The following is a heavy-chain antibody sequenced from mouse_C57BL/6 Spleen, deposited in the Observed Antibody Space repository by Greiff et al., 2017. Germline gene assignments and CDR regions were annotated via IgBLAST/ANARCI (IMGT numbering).Heavy chain of an antibody. CDR2: INPSSGYT. J-gene: IGHJ4*01. V-gene: IGHV1-7*01. CDR1: GYTFTSYW. D-gene: IGHD1-1*01. CDR3: ARNYGSSPYAMDY. Sequence: QVQLKESGAELAKPGASVKLSCKASGYTFTSYWMHWVKQRPGQGLEWIGYINPSSGYTKYNQKFKDKATLTADKSSSTAYMQLSSLTYEDSAVYYCARNYGSSPYAMDYWGQGTSVTVSS.